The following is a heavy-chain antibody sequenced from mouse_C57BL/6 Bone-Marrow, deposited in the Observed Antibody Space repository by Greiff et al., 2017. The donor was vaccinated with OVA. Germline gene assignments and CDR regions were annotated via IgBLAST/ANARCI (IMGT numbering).Heavy chain of an antibody. Sequence: EVKLVESGTVLARPGASVKMSCKTSGYTFTSYWMHWVQQRPGQGLEWIGAIYPGDSDTSYNQRFKGKAKLTAVESASTAYMELSSLTNEDSAVYYCTRCHGDEFDYGGQGTALTVSS. J-gene: IGHJ2*01. CDR2: IYPGDSDT. D-gene: IGHD3-3*01. CDR3: TRCHGDEFDY. V-gene: IGHV1-5*01. CDR1: GYTFTSYW.